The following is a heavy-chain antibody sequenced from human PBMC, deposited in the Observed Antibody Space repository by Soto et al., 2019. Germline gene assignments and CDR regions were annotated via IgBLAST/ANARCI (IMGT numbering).Heavy chain of an antibody. Sequence: EVQLVESGGGLVQPGGSLRLSCAASGFTFSSYWMSWVRQAPGKGLEWVANIKQDGSEKYYVDSVKGRFTISRDNAKNSLYLPMNRLRAEEAAVYYCARDLASTPIPNYWGQGTLVTVSS. CDR1: GFTFSSYW. V-gene: IGHV3-7*04. J-gene: IGHJ4*02. D-gene: IGHD2-15*01. CDR2: IKQDGSEK. CDR3: ARDLASTPIPNY.